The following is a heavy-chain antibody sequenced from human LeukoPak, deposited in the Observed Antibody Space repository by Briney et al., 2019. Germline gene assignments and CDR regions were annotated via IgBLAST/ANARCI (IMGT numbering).Heavy chain of an antibody. J-gene: IGHJ6*01. V-gene: IGHV4-34*08. CDR2: ISHTGSI. CDR1: GVTVSDAY. D-gene: IGHD2-21*01. CDR3: ATTEKNRYYINL. Sequence: PGGSLRLSCAASGVTVSDAYMSWVRQAPGKGLEWIGEISHTGSINYNPSLENRAAISLDLSRHQFSLRLNSVTAADTAVYFCATTEKNRYYINLWGPGTTVIVSS.